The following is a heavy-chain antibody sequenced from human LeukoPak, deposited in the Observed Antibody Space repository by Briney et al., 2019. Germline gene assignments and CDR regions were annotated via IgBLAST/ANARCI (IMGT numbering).Heavy chain of an antibody. CDR1: GFTFSSHI. CDR2: ISGSSSYI. V-gene: IGHV3-21*01. Sequence: GGSLRLSCAASGFTFSSHIMNWVRQAPGKGLEWVSSISGSSSYIYYADSVKGRFTISRGNAKNSLYLQMNSLRAEDTAVYYCVREDNAFNIWGQGTLVTVSS. CDR3: VREDNAFNI. J-gene: IGHJ3*02.